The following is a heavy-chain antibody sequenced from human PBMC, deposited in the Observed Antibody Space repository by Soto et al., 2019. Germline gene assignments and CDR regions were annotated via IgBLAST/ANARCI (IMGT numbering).Heavy chain of an antibody. V-gene: IGHV4-59*08. CDR2: IHYTGST. J-gene: IGHJ5*02. Sequence: QVQLQESVPRLVKPSETLSLTCPVSGGSVSGSYWSWIRQSPGKGLEWIGYIHYTGSTVYNPSLQSRFTISVDTTKNQFSLKLSSVTAEDTAVYFCARQVDFDFCSGYHIRGWFDPWGQGTPVTVSS. D-gene: IGHD3-3*01. CDR3: ARQVDFDFCSGYHIRGWFDP. CDR1: GGSVSGSY.